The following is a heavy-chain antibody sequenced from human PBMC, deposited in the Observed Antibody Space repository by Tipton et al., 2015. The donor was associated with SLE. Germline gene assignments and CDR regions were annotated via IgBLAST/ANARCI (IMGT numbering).Heavy chain of an antibody. CDR2: MNPNRGNT. CDR1: GYTFTSYD. Sequence: QSGAEVKRPGASVKVSCKASGYTFTSYDINWVRQATGQGLEWMAWMNPNRGNTGYAQKFQGSLIMTRNRSISTAYMELSSLRSEDPAVCYGASVSMRGARPYGMDVRGQGATVTVAS. CDR3: ASVSMRGARPYGMDV. D-gene: IGHD2-8*01. J-gene: IGHJ6*01. V-gene: IGHV1-8*01.